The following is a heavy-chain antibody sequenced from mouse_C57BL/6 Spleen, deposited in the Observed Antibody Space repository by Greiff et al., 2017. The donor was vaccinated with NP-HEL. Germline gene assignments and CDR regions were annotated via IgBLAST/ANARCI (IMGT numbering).Heavy chain of an antibody. CDR1: GYTFTSYW. J-gene: IGHJ2*01. D-gene: IGHD2-2*01. CDR2: IYPGSGST. Sequence: QVQLQQSGAELVKPVASVKMSCKASGYTFTSYWITWVKQRPGQGLEWIGDIYPGSGSTNYNEKFKSKATLTVDTSSSTAYMQLSSLTSEDSAVYYCARSSTMVTTDYFDYWGQGTTLTVSS. V-gene: IGHV1-55*01. CDR3: ARSSTMVTTDYFDY.